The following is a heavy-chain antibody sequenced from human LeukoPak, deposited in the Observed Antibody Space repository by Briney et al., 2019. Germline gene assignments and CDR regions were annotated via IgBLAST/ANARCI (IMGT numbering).Heavy chain of an antibody. CDR3: ARPGSLGAAANYWFFDL. CDR2: IFYSGIT. J-gene: IGHJ2*01. V-gene: IGHV4-39*01. CDR1: GGSISNSRHY. Sequence: SETLSLTCTVSGGSISNSRHYWGWIRQPPGEALEWIGSIFYSGITYYNPSLMSRVTMSVDTSKDQFSLTLTSVTAADTALYYCARPGSLGAAANYWFFDLWGPGTLVTVSS. D-gene: IGHD2-15*01.